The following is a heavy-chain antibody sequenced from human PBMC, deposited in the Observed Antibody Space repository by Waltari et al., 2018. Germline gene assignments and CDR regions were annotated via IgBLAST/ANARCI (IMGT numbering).Heavy chain of an antibody. CDR2: ISSGSSYI. J-gene: IGHJ4*02. CDR3: AREWGVMVGTAGFYFDY. D-gene: IGHD2-15*01. Sequence: VQLVGSGGGLVEPGGSLSLSCAASRFAFSSDTLSCVRQAPGKGLEWVSSISSGSSYIYYADSVKGRFTISRDNAKNSLYLQMNSLRVEDTAVYYCAREWGVMVGTAGFYFDYWGQGALVTVSS. CDR1: RFAFSSDT. V-gene: IGHV3-21*01.